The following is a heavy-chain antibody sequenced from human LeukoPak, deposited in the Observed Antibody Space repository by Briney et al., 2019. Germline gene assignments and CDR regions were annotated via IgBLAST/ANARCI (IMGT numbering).Heavy chain of an antibody. D-gene: IGHD2-2*01. CDR2: INPSGGST. CDR3: ARGPAGDYFDY. V-gene: IGHV1-46*01. CDR1: GYTFTAYY. J-gene: IGHJ4*02. Sequence: ASVKVSCKASGYTFTAYYIHWVRQAPGQGLEWMGIINPSGGSTSYAQKFQGRVTMTRDTSTSTAYMELSSLRSEDTAVYYCARGPAGDYFDYWGQGTLVTVSS.